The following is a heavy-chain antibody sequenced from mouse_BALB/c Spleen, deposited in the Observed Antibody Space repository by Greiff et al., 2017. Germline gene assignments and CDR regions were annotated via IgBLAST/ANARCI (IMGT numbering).Heavy chain of an antibody. Sequence: EVKVVESGGGLVKPGGSLKLSCAASGFTFSSYAMSWVRQTPEKRLEWVASISSGGSTYYPDSVKGRFTISRDNARNILYLQMSSLRSEDTAMYYCASDYYGYAMDYWGQGTSVTVSS. CDR3: ASDYYGYAMDY. D-gene: IGHD1-1*01. J-gene: IGHJ4*01. CDR2: ISSGGST. V-gene: IGHV5-6-5*01. CDR1: GFTFSSYA.